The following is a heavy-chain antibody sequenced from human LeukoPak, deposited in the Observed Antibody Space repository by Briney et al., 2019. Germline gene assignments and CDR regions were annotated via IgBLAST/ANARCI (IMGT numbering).Heavy chain of an antibody. J-gene: IGHJ3*02. D-gene: IGHD3-10*01. CDR2: IYPGDSDT. CDR1: GYSFTSYW. Sequence: GESLKISCKGSGYSFTSYWIGWVRQMPGKGLEWMGIIYPGDSDTRYSPSFQGQVTISADKSISTAYLQWSSLKASDTAMYYCARLPTYYYGSGSYYNVLGDAFDIWGQGTMVTVSS. CDR3: ARLPTYYYGSGSYYNVLGDAFDI. V-gene: IGHV5-51*01.